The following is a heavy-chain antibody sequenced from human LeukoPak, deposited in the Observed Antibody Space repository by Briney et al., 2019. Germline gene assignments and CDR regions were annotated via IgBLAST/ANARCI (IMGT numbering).Heavy chain of an antibody. D-gene: IGHD3-22*01. Sequence: SETLSLTCTVSGDSISSGDYYWSWIRQPAGKGLEWIGRISSSGSTNRNPSLKSRVTISVDTSKNQFSLKLSSVTAADTAVYFCARGPYSYDSSGAFDIWGQGTMVTVSS. J-gene: IGHJ3*02. CDR1: GDSISSGDYY. CDR2: ISSSGST. V-gene: IGHV4-61*02. CDR3: ARGPYSYDSSGAFDI.